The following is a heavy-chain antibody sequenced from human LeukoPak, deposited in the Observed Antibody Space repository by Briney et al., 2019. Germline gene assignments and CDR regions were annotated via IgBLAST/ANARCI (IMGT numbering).Heavy chain of an antibody. CDR3: AREGTAGTAFDI. D-gene: IGHD6-13*01. CDR1: GGSISSYY. J-gene: IGHJ3*02. V-gene: IGHV4-59*01. Sequence: PSETLSLTCTVPGGSISSYYWSWIRQPPGKGLEWIGYIYYSGSTNYNPSLKSRVTISVDTSKNQFSLKLSSVTAADTAVYYCAREGTAGTAFDIWGQGTMVTVSS. CDR2: IYYSGST.